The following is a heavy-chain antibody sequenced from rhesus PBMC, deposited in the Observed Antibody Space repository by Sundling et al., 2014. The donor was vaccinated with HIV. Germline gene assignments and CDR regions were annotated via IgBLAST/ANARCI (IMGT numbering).Heavy chain of an antibody. V-gene: IGHV2-95*01. D-gene: IGHD3-9*01. J-gene: IGHJ4*01. Sequence: QVTLKESGPALVKPTQTLTLTCTFSGFSINTTETGVGWIRQPPGKALEWLASIFWNDDKYYTTSLKSRLTISKDTSKNQVVLTMTNMDPVDTATYYCARVTYYEDDYGYSYYFDYWGQGVLVTVSS. CDR2: IFWNDDK. CDR1: GFSINTTETG. CDR3: ARVTYYEDDYGYSYYFDY.